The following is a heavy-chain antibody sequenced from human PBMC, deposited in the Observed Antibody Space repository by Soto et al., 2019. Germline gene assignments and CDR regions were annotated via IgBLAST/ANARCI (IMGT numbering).Heavy chain of an antibody. D-gene: IGHD6-13*01. CDR2: INPSGGST. CDR3: SFQAADGIRDVRSVSAFLLNRSSDL. J-gene: IGHJ2*01. Sequence: GQGLEWMGIINPSGGSTSYAQKFQGRVTMTRDTSTSTVYMELSSLRSEDTAVYYCSFQAADGIRDVRSVSAFLLNRSSDL. V-gene: IGHV1-46*03.